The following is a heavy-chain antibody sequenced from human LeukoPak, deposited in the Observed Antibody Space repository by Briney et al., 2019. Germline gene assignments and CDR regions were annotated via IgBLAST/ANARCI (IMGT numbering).Heavy chain of an antibody. J-gene: IGHJ4*02. CDR2: MYYSGST. V-gene: IGHV4-59*01. Sequence: SENLSLTCTVSGGSISSYYWSWIRQPPGKGLEWIGYMYYSGSTDYNPSPKSRVTISVDTSKNQFSLKLTSVTAADTAVYYCARSGFVVVPYYFDYWGQGTLVTVSS. D-gene: IGHD2-21*01. CDR1: GGSISSYY. CDR3: ARSGFVVVPYYFDY.